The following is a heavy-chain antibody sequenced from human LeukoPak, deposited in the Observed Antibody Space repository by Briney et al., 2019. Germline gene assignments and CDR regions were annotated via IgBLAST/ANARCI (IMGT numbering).Heavy chain of an antibody. J-gene: IGHJ4*02. D-gene: IGHD3-3*01. CDR1: GFTFSSYW. Sequence: GGSLRLSCAASGFTFSSYWMSWVRQAPGKGLEWVANIKQDGSEKYYVDSVKGRFTISRDNAKNSLYLQMNSLRAEDTAVYYCARDSGPVFRFLFAGSYYFDYWGQGTLVTVSS. CDR2: IKQDGSEK. CDR3: ARDSGPVFRFLFAGSYYFDY. V-gene: IGHV3-7*01.